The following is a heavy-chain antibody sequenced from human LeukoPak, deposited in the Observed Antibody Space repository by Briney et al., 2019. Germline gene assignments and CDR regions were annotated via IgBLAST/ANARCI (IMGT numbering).Heavy chain of an antibody. Sequence: SETLSLTCTVSGGSIRSGSYYCNWIRQPAGKGLEWIGRIYTSGSTNYNPSLKSRVTISVDTSKNQFSLKLSSVTAADTAMYYCARDLPHGSRFCSGGNCHTEDAFDIWGQGTMVTVSS. CDR2: IYTSGST. J-gene: IGHJ3*02. CDR1: GGSIRSGSYY. CDR3: ARDLPHGSRFCSGGNCHTEDAFDI. V-gene: IGHV4-61*02. D-gene: IGHD2-15*01.